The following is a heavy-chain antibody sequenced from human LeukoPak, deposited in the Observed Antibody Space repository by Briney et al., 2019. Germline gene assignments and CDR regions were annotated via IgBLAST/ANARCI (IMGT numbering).Heavy chain of an antibody. CDR1: GFTVSSNH. Sequence: GGSLRLSCAASGFTVSSNHMSWVRQAPGKGLEWVSVIYSAGTTYYADYVKGRFTISRDNSKNTLYLQMNSLRAEDTAVYYCARGEDILTGYYPTDYWGQGTLVTVSS. V-gene: IGHV3-53*01. D-gene: IGHD3-9*01. CDR2: IYSAGTT. J-gene: IGHJ4*02. CDR3: ARGEDILTGYYPTDY.